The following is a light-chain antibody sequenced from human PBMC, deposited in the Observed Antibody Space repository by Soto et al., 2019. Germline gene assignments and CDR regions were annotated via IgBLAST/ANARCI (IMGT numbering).Light chain of an antibody. CDR3: QEYNTYSLT. V-gene: IGKV1-5*01. Sequence: DIQMTQSPSTLSASVGDRVTITCRASQRISSWLAWYQQKPGKAPKLLIYDASSLESGVTSRFSGSGSGTEFTLTISSLQPDDFATYYCQEYNTYSLTFGQGTKVEIK. CDR1: QRISSW. J-gene: IGKJ1*01. CDR2: DAS.